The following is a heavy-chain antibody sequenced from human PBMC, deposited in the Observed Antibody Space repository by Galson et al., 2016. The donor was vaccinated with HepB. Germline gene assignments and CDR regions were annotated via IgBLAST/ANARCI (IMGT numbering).Heavy chain of an antibody. CDR3: AKCSVCSTGWCNSFDP. D-gene: IGHD6-19*01. CDR2: IRVSGGST. CDR1: GFTVSSSA. Sequence: SLRLSCAASGFTVSSSAMSWIRQAPGKGLEWVSSIRVSGGSTFYADSVKGRFTISTDTSKSTLYLQMSSLRAEYTAVYYCAKCSVCSTGWCNSFDPWGQGTPVIVSS. V-gene: IGHV3-23*01. J-gene: IGHJ5*02.